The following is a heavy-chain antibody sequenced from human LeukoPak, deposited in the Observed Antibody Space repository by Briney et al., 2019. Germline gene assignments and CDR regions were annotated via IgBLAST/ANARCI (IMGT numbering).Heavy chain of an antibody. CDR3: ARFGYDILTRVEAAFDI. CDR1: GFTVSSNY. D-gene: IGHD3-9*01. CDR2: IYSGGST. V-gene: IGHV3-53*04. J-gene: IGHJ3*02. Sequence: QSGGYLRLSCAASGFTVSSNYMSWVRQAPGKGLEWVSVIYSGGSTYYADSVKGRFTISRHNSKNTLYLQMNSLRAEDTAVYYCARFGYDILTRVEAAFDIWGQGTMVTVSS.